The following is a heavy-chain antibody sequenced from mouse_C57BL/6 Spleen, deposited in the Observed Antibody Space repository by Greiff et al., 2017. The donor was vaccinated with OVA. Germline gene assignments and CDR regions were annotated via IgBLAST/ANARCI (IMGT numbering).Heavy chain of an antibody. D-gene: IGHD2-5*01. CDR2: INPSSGYT. CDR1: GYTFTSYT. CDR3: ATYSNYPFAY. V-gene: IGHV1-4*01. J-gene: IGHJ3*01. Sequence: VQLVESGAELARPGASVKMSCKASGYTFTSYTMHWVKQRPGQGLEWIGYINPSSGYTKYNQKFKDKATLTADKSSSTAYMQLSSLTSEDSAVYYCATYSNYPFAYWGQGTLVTVSA.